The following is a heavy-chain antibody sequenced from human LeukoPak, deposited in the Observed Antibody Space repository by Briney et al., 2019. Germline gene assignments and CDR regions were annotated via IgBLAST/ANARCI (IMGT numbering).Heavy chain of an antibody. Sequence: ASVKVSCKASGYTFTSYDINWVRHATGQGLEWMGWMNPNSGNTGYAQKFQGRVTMTRNTSISTAYMELSSLRSEDTAVYYCARVIRVGILTVREYFQHWGQGTLVTVSS. D-gene: IGHD3-9*01. CDR2: MNPNSGNT. J-gene: IGHJ1*01. CDR1: GYTFTSYD. CDR3: ARVIRVGILTVREYFQH. V-gene: IGHV1-8*01.